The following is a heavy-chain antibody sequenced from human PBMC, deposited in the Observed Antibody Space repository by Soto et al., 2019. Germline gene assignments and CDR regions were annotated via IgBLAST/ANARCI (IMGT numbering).Heavy chain of an antibody. V-gene: IGHV1-69*13. CDR3: ASLERPDDFWSGYSETYNWFDP. Sequence: ASVKVSCKASGGTFSSYAISWVRQAPGQGLEWMGGIIPIFGTANYAQKFQGRVTITADESTSTAYMELSSLRSEDTAVYYCASLERPDDFWSGYSETYNWFDPWGQGTLVTVSS. D-gene: IGHD3-3*01. CDR1: GGTFSSYA. CDR2: IIPIFGTA. J-gene: IGHJ5*02.